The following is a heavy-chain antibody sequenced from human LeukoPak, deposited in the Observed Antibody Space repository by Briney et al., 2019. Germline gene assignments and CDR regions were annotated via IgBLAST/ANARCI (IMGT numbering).Heavy chain of an antibody. J-gene: IGHJ6*03. CDR2: IYTSGST. Sequence: SETLSLTCTVSGGSISSYYWSWIRQPAGKGLEWIGRIYTSGSTNYNPSLKSRVTMSVDTSKNQFSLKLSSVTAADTAVYYCARVERDIVVVPAASYYYYYMDVWGKGTTVTVSS. V-gene: IGHV4-4*07. CDR3: ARVERDIVVVPAASYYYYYMDV. CDR1: GGSISSYY. D-gene: IGHD2-2*01.